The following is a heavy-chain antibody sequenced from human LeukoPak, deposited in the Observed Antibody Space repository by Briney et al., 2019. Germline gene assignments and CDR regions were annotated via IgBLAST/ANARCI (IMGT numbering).Heavy chain of an antibody. V-gene: IGHV1-69*04. Sequence: GSSVKVSCKASGGTFSSYAISWVRQAPGQGLEWMGRIIPILGIANYAQKFQGRVTITADKSTSTAYMELSSLRSEDTAVYYCARPTREYGDYRLTPYYFDYWGQGTLVTVSS. CDR1: GGTFSSYA. CDR2: IIPILGIA. D-gene: IGHD4-17*01. J-gene: IGHJ4*02. CDR3: ARPTREYGDYRLTPYYFDY.